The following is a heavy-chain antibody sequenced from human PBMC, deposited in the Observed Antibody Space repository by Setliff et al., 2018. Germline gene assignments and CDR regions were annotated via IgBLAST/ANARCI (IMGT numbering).Heavy chain of an antibody. J-gene: IGHJ6*03. CDR1: GGTFSSYA. Sequence: ASVKVSCKASGGTFSSYAISWVRQAPGQGLEWMGRIIPIFGTANYAQKFQGRVTITADKSTSTAYMELSSLRSEDTAVYYCASLNWNHLYYYMDVWGKGTTVT. D-gene: IGHD1-1*01. CDR2: IIPIFGTA. V-gene: IGHV1-69*06. CDR3: ASLNWNHLYYYMDV.